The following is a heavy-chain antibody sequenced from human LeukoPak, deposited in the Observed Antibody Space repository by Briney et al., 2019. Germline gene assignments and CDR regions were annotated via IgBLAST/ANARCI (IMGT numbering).Heavy chain of an antibody. V-gene: IGHV4-59*08. Sequence: PSETLSLTCTVSGGSISNYYWSWIRQPPGKGLEWTGYIYYSGSTNYNPSLNSRVAISVDTSKNQFSLRLSSVTAADTAIYYCARAVSGRFDYWGQGTLVTVSS. CDR2: IYYSGST. CDR3: ARAVSGRFDY. D-gene: IGHD6-19*01. J-gene: IGHJ4*02. CDR1: GGSISNYY.